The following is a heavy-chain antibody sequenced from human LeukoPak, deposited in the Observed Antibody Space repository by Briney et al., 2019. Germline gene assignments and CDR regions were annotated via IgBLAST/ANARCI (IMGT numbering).Heavy chain of an antibody. D-gene: IGHD5-12*01. CDR1: RFTFSTYW. CDR3: ATNGGGDSGYGNFDY. J-gene: IGHJ4*02. Sequence: GGSLRLSCAASRFTFSTYWMHWVRQAPGKGLVWVSRINSDGSSTSYADSVKGRFTISRDNAKNSLYLQMNSLRPEDTALYYCATNGGGDSGYGNFDYWGQGTLVTVSS. CDR2: INSDGSST. V-gene: IGHV3-74*01.